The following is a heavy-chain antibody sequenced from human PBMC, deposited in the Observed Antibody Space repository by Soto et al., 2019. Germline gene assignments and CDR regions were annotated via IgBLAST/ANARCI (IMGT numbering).Heavy chain of an antibody. CDR3: ARSPCSTSCYVDDY. CDR1: GFTFSSYG. V-gene: IGHV3-33*01. CDR2: IWYDGRSK. Sequence: PGGSLRLSCTASGFTFSSYGLHWVRQAPGKGLEWVAVIWYDGRSKYYADSVQGRFTISRDNSKNTLYLQMNNLRAEDTAVYYCARSPCSTSCYVDDYWGQGTLVTVSS. D-gene: IGHD2-2*01. J-gene: IGHJ4*02.